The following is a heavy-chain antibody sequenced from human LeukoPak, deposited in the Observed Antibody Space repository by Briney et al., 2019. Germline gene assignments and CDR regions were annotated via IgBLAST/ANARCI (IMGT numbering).Heavy chain of an antibody. D-gene: IGHD3-3*01. CDR3: ARSGYWNYDFWSGYSIRYFDY. CDR1: GFTFSSYS. J-gene: IGHJ4*02. Sequence: GSLRLSCAASGFTFSSYSMNWVRQAPGKGLEWVSSISSSSSYIYYADSVKGRFTISRDNAKNSLYLQMNSLRAEDTAVYYCARSGYWNYDFWSGYSIRYFDYWGQGTLVTVSS. V-gene: IGHV3-21*01. CDR2: ISSSSSYI.